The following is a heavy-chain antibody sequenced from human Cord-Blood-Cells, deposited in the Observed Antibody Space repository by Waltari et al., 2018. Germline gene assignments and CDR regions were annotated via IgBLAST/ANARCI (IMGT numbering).Heavy chain of an antibody. CDR3: ARVLHEAGPNSSSYYFDY. J-gene: IGHJ4*02. CDR1: GGTFSSYA. CDR2: IVAILGKA. Sequence: QVQLVQSGAEVKKPGSSVKVSCKASGGTFSSYAFSWVRQAPVHRREWMGGIVAILGKAKYARKFQGRVTSTANESTSTDFMELRSLRSEDTAVYYCARVLHEAGPNSSSYYFDYWGQGTLVTVSS. V-gene: IGHV1-69*01. D-gene: IGHD6-6*01.